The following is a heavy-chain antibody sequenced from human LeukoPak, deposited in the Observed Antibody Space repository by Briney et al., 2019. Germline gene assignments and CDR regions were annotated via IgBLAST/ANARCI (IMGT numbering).Heavy chain of an antibody. CDR3: ATPGAVAVADSFDY. D-gene: IGHD6-19*01. CDR1: GYTLTELS. V-gene: IGHV1-24*01. Sequence: ASVKVSCKVSGYTLTELSMHWVRQAPGKGLEWMGGFDPEDGETIYAQKFQGRVTMTEDTSADTAYMELSSLRSEDTAVYYCATPGAVAVADSFDYWGQGTLVTVSS. J-gene: IGHJ4*02. CDR2: FDPEDGET.